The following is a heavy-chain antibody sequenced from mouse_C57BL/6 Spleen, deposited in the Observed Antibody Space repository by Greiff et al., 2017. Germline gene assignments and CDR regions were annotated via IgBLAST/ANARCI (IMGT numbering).Heavy chain of an antibody. CDR2: IDPNSGGT. D-gene: IGHD2-5*01. CDR1: GYTFTSYW. J-gene: IGHJ4*01. CDR3: ARSGSNFNYYAMDY. Sequence: QVQLQQPGAELVKPGASVKLSCKASGYTFTSYWMHWVKQRPGRGLEWIGRIDPNSGGTKYNEKIKSNATLTVDKPSSTAYMQLSSLTSEDSAVYYCARSGSNFNYYAMDYWGQGTSVTVSS. V-gene: IGHV1-72*01.